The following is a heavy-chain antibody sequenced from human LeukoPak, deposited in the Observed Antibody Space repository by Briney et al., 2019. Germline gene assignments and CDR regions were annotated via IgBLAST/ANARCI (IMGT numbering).Heavy chain of an antibody. Sequence: GGSLRLSCAASGFTFRNSWMHWVRQGPGKGLVWVSRVNPDGSATTYADSVKGRFTISRDNAKNTLYLQMNSLRAEDAAVYYCARSLIGSDDYWGQGSLVTVSS. CDR2: VNPDGSAT. J-gene: IGHJ4*02. CDR1: GFTFRNSW. D-gene: IGHD1-20*01. V-gene: IGHV3-74*01. CDR3: ARSLIGSDDY.